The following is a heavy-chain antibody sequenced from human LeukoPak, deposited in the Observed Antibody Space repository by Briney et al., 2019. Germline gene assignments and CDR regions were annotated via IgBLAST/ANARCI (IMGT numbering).Heavy chain of an antibody. D-gene: IGHD2-2*01. V-gene: IGHV1-69*13. J-gene: IGHJ3*02. CDR2: IIPIFGTA. CDR1: GGTFSSYA. Sequence: SVEVSCKASGGTFSSYAISWVRQAPGQGLEWMGGIIPIFGTANYAQKFQGRVTITADESTSTAYMELSSLRSEDTAVYYCARDRGDIVVVRGAFDIWGQGTMVTVSS. CDR3: ARDRGDIVVVRGAFDI.